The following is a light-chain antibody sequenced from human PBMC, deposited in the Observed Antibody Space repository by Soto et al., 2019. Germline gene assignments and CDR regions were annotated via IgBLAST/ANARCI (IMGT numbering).Light chain of an antibody. Sequence: QSVLTQPASVSGSPGQSIIISCTGTSSDVGSYNFVSWYQQHPGKVPKLMIYEVSKRPSGVSNRFSGSKSGNTASLTISGLQPEDEADYYCCSYAGNSGVFGGGTKLTVL. J-gene: IGLJ3*02. V-gene: IGLV2-23*02. CDR2: EVS. CDR3: CSYAGNSGV. CDR1: SSDVGSYNF.